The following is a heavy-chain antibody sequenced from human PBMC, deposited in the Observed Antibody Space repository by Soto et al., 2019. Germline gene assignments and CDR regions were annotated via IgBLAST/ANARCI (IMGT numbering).Heavy chain of an antibody. D-gene: IGHD6-19*01. CDR2: ISYDGSNK. J-gene: IGHJ4*02. CDR1: GFTFSSYA. V-gene: IGHV3-30-3*01. Sequence: QVQLVESGGGVVQPGRSLRLSCAASGFTFSSYAMHWVRQAPGKGLEWVAVISYDGSNKYYADSVKGRFTISRDNSKNTLYLQMNSLRAEDTAVYYCARERTPYSSGAPYFDYWGQGTLVTVSS. CDR3: ARERTPYSSGAPYFDY.